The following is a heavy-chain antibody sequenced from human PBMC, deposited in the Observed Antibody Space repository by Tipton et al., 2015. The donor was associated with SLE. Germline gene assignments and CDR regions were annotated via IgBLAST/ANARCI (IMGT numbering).Heavy chain of an antibody. CDR2: INHSGST. D-gene: IGHD3-10*01. V-gene: IGHV4-34*01. J-gene: IGHJ5*02. CDR1: GGSFSGYY. Sequence: TLSLTCAVYGGSFSGYYWSWIRQPPGKGLEWIGEINHSGSTNYNPSLKSRVTISVDTSKNQFSLKLSSVTAADTAVYYCAREWRITSPRFAPWGQGPLVTVSS. CDR3: AREWRITSPRFAP.